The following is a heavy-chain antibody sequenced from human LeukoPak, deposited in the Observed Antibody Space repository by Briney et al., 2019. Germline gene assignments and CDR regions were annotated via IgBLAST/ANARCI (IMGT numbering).Heavy chain of an antibody. D-gene: IGHD2-15*01. CDR1: GYTFSDYD. CDR3: ARSRLCSGGSCYFRCFDP. CDR2: INPNSGST. J-gene: IGHJ5*02. V-gene: IGHV1-2*02. Sequence: ASLKLSFKASGYTFSDYDLHWVRQAPGQGLEWMGWINPNSGSTNYAQNFQGRGTMTRDTSISTAYMELSRLRSDDTAVYYCARSRLCSGGSCYFRCFDPWGQGTLVTVSS.